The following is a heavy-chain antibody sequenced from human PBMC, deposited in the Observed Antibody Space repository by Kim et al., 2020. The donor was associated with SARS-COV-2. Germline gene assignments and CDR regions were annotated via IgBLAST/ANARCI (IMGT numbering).Heavy chain of an antibody. V-gene: IGHV4-34*01. CDR2: INHSGST. Sequence: SETLSLTCAVYGGSFSGYYWSWIRQPPGKGLEWIGEINHSGSTNYNPSLKSRVTISVDTSKNQFSLKLSSVTAADTAVYYCARMNGDSSSSGWFDPWGQGTLVTVSS. J-gene: IGHJ5*02. CDR3: ARMNGDSSSSGWFDP. D-gene: IGHD6-6*01. CDR1: GGSFSGYY.